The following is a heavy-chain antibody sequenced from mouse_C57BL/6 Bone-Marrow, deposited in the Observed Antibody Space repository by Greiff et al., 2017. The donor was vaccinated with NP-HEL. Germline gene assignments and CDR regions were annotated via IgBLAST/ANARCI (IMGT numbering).Heavy chain of an antibody. CDR2: IYPRSGNT. CDR3: ARPYWYVLFAY. CDR1: GYTFTSYG. J-gene: IGHJ3*01. D-gene: IGHD2-10*01. Sequence: QVQLKQSGAELARPGASVKLFRKASGYTFTSYGISWVKQRTGQGLEWIGEIYPRSGNTYYNEKFKGKATLTADKSPSTAYLELRSPTSEDSAGYICARPYWYVLFAYWGQGTLVSVSA. V-gene: IGHV1-81*01.